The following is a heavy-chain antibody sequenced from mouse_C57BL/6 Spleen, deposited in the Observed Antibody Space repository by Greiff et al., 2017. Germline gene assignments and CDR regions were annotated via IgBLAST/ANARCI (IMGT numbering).Heavy chain of an antibody. Sequence: VQLQQSGPELVKPGASVKISCKASGYAFSSSWMNWVKQRPGKGLEWIGRIYPGDGDTNYNGKFKGKATLTADKSSSTAYMQLSSLTSEDSAVYFCARKTFYYGYDGYAMDYWGQGTSVTVSS. D-gene: IGHD2-2*01. CDR3: ARKTFYYGYDGYAMDY. J-gene: IGHJ4*01. CDR2: IYPGDGDT. V-gene: IGHV1-82*01. CDR1: GYAFSSSW.